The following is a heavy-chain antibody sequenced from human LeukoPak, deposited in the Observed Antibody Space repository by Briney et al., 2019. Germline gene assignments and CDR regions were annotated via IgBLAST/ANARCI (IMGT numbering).Heavy chain of an antibody. CDR1: GGSISSFY. J-gene: IGHJ4*02. Sequence: SETLSLTCTVSGGSISSFYCSWIRQPPGKGLEWIGYIYYSGSTNYNPSLKSRVTISVDTSKNQFSLKLSSVTAADTAVYYCASNYDISRYYEYWGPGTLVTVSS. V-gene: IGHV4-59*08. D-gene: IGHD3-22*01. CDR2: IYYSGST. CDR3: ASNYDISRYYEY.